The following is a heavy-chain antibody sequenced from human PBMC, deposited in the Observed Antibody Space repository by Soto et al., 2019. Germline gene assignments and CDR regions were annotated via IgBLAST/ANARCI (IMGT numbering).Heavy chain of an antibody. CDR1: GFTFDDYA. J-gene: IGHJ4*02. D-gene: IGHD6-13*01. V-gene: IGHV3-9*01. CDR2: ISWNSGSI. CDR3: ATTKEGSWYAGAQFDY. Sequence: PGGSLRLSCAASGFTFDDYAMHWVRQAPGKGLEWVSGISWNSGSIGYADSVKGRFAISRDNAKNSLYLQMNSLRAEDTALYYCATTKEGSWYAGAQFDYWGQGTLVTVSS.